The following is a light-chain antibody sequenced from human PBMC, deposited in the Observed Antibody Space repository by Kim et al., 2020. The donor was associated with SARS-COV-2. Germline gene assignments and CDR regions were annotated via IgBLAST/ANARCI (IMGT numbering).Light chain of an antibody. CDR3: AAWDDSLSGRGVV. Sequence: FTISCAGRGSNIGSNYVYWYQQLPGTAPNLLIYRNNQRPSGVPDRFSGSKSGTSASLAISGLRSEDEADYYCAAWDDSLSGRGVVFGGGTQLTVL. CDR2: RNN. CDR1: GSNIGSNY. V-gene: IGLV1-47*01. J-gene: IGLJ2*01.